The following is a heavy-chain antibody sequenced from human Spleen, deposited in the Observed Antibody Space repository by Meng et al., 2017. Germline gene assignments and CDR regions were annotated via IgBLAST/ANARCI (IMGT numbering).Heavy chain of an antibody. J-gene: IGHJ6*02. CDR2: INTDGSST. V-gene: IGHV3-74*01. CDR3: ARALTGDRNYYYGMDV. Sequence: GGSLRLSCAGSGFTFSSYSMHWVRQAPGKGLVWVSSINTDGSSTTYADSVKGRFTISRDDAKNTVYLQMNSLRAEDTAVYYCARALTGDRNYYYGMDVWGQGTTVTVSS. CDR1: GFTFSSYS. D-gene: IGHD7-27*01.